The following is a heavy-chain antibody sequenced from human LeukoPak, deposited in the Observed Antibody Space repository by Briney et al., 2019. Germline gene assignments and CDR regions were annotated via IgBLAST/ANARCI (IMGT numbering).Heavy chain of an antibody. CDR2: INHSGST. CDR1: GGSFSGYY. J-gene: IGHJ4*02. D-gene: IGHD1-26*01. CDR3: ARGFGLTVGATRGIGWDY. V-gene: IGHV4-34*01. Sequence: KPSETLSLTCAVYGGSFSGYYWSWIRQPPGKGLEWIGEINHSGSTNYNPSLKSRVTISVDTSKNQFSLKLSSVTAADTAVYYCARGFGLTVGATRGIGWDYWGQGTLVTVSS.